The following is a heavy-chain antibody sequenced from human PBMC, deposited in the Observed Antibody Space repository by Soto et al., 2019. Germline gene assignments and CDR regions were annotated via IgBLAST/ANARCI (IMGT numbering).Heavy chain of an antibody. D-gene: IGHD2-2*01. J-gene: IGHJ4*02. CDR1: GGSINSGGYY. CDR3: ARCRDAFGFDS. Sequence: NPSETLSLTCNVSGGSINSGGYYWGWIRQHPGKGLEWIGYIHYRGRTSYNPSLQSRVSISLDTSGHHFSMQLTSVTAADTAVYYCARCRDAFGFDSWGQGTLVTVS. CDR2: IHYRGRT. V-gene: IGHV4-31*03.